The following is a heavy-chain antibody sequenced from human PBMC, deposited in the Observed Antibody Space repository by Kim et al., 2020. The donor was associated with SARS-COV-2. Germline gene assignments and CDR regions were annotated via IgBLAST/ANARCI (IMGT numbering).Heavy chain of an antibody. CDR1: GFTFSSYD. CDR2: IGTAGDT. CDR3: ARGGYGSGSYYNGPYYYYGMDV. D-gene: IGHD3-10*01. J-gene: IGHJ6*02. V-gene: IGHV3-13*04. Sequence: GGSLRLSCAASGFTFSSYDMHWVRQATGKGLEWVSAIGTAGDTYYPGSVKGRFTISRENAKNSLYLQMNSLRAGDTAVYYCARGGYGSGSYYNGPYYYYGMDVWGQGTTVTVSS.